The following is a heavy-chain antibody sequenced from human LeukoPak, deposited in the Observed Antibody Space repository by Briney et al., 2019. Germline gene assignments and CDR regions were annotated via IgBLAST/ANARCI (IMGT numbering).Heavy chain of an antibody. J-gene: IGHJ1*01. CDR2: INSDGSMT. V-gene: IGHV3-74*01. CDR1: GFLFSSYW. CDR3: VKTGSGIVVVPAARYFQH. Sequence: PGGSLRLSCAASGFLFSSYWIDWVRQAPGKGLVWVSGINSDGSMTRYAESVKGRFTISRDNAKNTLYLQMNSLRAEDTAVYYCVKTGSGIVVVPAARYFQHWGQGTLVTVSS. D-gene: IGHD2-2*01.